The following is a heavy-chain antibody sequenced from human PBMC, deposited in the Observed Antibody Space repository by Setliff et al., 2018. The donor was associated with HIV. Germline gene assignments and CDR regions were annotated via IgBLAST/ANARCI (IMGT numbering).Heavy chain of an antibody. D-gene: IGHD2-2*01. Sequence: ETLSLTCAVSGGSISSSNWWSWVRQPPGKGPEWVSSISTSSRYIYATESLKGRFTISRDNANNLLYLQMDSLRSEDTAVYYCARESDCSSARCQAALEWLEWNYYFGMDVWGQGTTVTVSS. J-gene: IGHJ6*02. CDR1: GGSISSSN. CDR2: ISTSSRYI. V-gene: IGHV3-21*01. CDR3: ARESDCSSARCQAALEWLEWNYYFGMDV.